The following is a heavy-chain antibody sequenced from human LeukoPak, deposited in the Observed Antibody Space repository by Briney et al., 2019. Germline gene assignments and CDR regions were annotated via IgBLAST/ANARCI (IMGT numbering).Heavy chain of an antibody. CDR2: ISGSGGST. J-gene: IGHJ6*02. V-gene: IGHV3-23*01. CDR1: GFTFSSYA. D-gene: IGHD3-3*01. CDR3: AKVPYDFWSGYYMDYYYGMDV. Sequence: GGSLRLSCAASGFTFSSYAMSWVRQAPGKGLEWVSAISGSGGSTYYADSVKGRFTISRDNSKNTLYLQMNSLRAEDTAVYYCAKVPYDFWSGYYMDYYYGMDVWGQGTTVTVSS.